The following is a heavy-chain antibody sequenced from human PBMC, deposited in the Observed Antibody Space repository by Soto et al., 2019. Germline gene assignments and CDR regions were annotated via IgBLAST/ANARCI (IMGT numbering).Heavy chain of an antibody. CDR2: IWHDGFNK. J-gene: IGHJ4*02. V-gene: IGHV3-33*01. D-gene: IGHD6-19*01. CDR3: ARDDGTAVTSTCYFDY. Sequence: GGSLRLSCAASGFTFSNYGMHWVRQAPGKGLEWVAVIWHDGFNKFYGDSVKGRFAIPRDNSQNALYLQMSSLRADDTALYYCARDDGTAVTSTCYFDYWGQGTLVTVSS. CDR1: GFTFSNYG.